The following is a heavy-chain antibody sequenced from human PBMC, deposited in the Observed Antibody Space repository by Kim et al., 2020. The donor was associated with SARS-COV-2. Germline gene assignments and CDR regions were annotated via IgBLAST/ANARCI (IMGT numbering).Heavy chain of an antibody. D-gene: IGHD2-2*01. J-gene: IGHJ4*02. CDR3: ARDDQTSLDY. CDR2: EK. Sequence: EKYYVDSVKGRFTISRDNAKNSLYLQMNSLRAEDTAVYYCARDDQTSLDYWGQGTLVTVSS. V-gene: IGHV3-7*01.